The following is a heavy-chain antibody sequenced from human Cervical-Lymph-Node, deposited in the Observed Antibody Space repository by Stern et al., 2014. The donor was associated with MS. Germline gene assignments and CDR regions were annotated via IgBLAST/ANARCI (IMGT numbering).Heavy chain of an antibody. CDR2: IYPGDYDG. CDR1: GYTFAIYW. J-gene: IGHJ6*02. CDR3: ARVSITGTTSGSYYNGMDV. Sequence: VQLVQSGADVKKPGESLKISCKASGYTFAIYWIRWVRQTPGKGLEWMGIIYPGDYDGGSSQSFQGQVTVSTDKSISTAYLQWESLRASDAAMYFCARVSITGTTSGSYYNGMDVWGQGTTVNVSS. V-gene: IGHV5-51*01. D-gene: IGHD1-7*01.